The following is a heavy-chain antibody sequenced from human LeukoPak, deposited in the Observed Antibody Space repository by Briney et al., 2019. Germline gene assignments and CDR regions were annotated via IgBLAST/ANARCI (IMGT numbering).Heavy chain of an antibody. J-gene: IGHJ4*02. CDR2: ISSSSSYI. Sequence: GGSLRLSCAASGLTFSSYSMNWVRQAPGKGLEWVSSISSSSSYIYYADSVKGRFTISRDNAKNSLYLQMNSLRAEDTAVYYCARDRFSYGYYFDYWGQGTLVTVSS. V-gene: IGHV3-21*01. CDR1: GLTFSSYS. CDR3: ARDRFSYGYYFDY. D-gene: IGHD5-18*01.